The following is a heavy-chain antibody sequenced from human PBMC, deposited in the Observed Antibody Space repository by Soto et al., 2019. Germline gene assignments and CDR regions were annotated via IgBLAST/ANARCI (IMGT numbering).Heavy chain of an antibody. CDR2: ISSSSSFI. D-gene: IGHD3-10*01. Sequence: DVQLLESGGGLVKPGGSLRLSCETSGFNFSDYSMSWVRQAPGEGLEWVSFISSSSSFIYNAESVEGRFSVSRDNARNLMYLEMSSLRVEDTAIYSCAKDCGSGDGFDYWGQGTLVAVSS. J-gene: IGHJ4*02. V-gene: IGHV3-21*01. CDR1: GFNFSDYS. CDR3: AKDCGSGDGFDY.